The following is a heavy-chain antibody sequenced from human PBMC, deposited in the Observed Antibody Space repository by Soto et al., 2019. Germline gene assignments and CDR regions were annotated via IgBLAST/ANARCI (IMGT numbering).Heavy chain of an antibody. CDR2: IYWDDHK. CDR1: GFSLSTSGVG. Sequence: QITLKESGPTLVKPTQTLTLTCTFSGFSLSTSGVGVGWIRQPPGKALEWLALIYWDDHKRYSPALKSRLTTTTAPSQSQVVLSTPNMDPLDTATHYWAHGFSTITVGGVFFAYCGQGTPVTVSS. V-gene: IGHV2-5*02. J-gene: IGHJ4*02. D-gene: IGHD6-19*01. CDR3: AHGFSTITVGGVFFAY.